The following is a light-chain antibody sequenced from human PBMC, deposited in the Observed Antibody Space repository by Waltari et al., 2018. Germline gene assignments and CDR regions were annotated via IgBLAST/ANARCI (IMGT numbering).Light chain of an antibody. CDR2: AAS. J-gene: IGKJ2*01. V-gene: IGKV1-39*01. CDR1: QNIGTS. Sequence: DIQMTQSTSSLSASVGDRVTIPCRASQNIGTSLNWYQHRPGKAPGLLIYAASNLQTGVPPRFSGAGSETDFTLTISSLQPEDFATYFCLQSHSTPFTFGQGTKVEIK. CDR3: LQSHSTPFT.